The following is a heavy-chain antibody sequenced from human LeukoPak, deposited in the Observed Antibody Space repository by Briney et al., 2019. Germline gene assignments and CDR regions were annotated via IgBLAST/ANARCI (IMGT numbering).Heavy chain of an antibody. D-gene: IGHD6-19*01. CDR1: GGSFSGYY. V-gene: IGHV4-39*01. CDR3: ARRIAVAGTGSFDP. CDR2: IYYSGGT. Sequence: SETLSLTCAVYGGSFSGYYWGWIRQPPGKGLEWIGSIYYSGGTYYNPSLKSRVTIYVDTSKNQFSLKLSSVTAADTAVYYCARRIAVAGTGSFDPWGQGTLVTVSS. J-gene: IGHJ5*02.